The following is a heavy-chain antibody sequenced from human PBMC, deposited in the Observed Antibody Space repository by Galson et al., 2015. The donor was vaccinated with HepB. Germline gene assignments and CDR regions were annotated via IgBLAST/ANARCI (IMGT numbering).Heavy chain of an antibody. CDR2: ISWNSGSI. CDR3: AKGNPQLLWFGELSSGMDV. CDR1: GFTFDDYA. J-gene: IGHJ6*02. D-gene: IGHD3-10*01. V-gene: IGHV3-9*01. Sequence: SLRLSCAASGFTFDDYAMHWVRQAPGKGLEWVSGISWNSGSIGYADSVKGRFTISRDNAKNSLYLQMNSLRAEDTALYYCAKGNPQLLWFGELSSGMDVWGQGTTVTVSS.